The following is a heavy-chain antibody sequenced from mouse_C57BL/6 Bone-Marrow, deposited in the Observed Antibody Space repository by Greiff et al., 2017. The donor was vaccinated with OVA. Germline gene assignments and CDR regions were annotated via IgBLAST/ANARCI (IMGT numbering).Heavy chain of an antibody. Sequence: QVQLQQSGAELARPGASVKMSCKASGYTFTSYTMHWVKQRPGQGLEWIGYINPSSGYTKYNQKFKDKATLTADKSSSTAYMQLSSLTSEDSAVYCCARRSKGWLVFDYWGQGTTLTVSS. CDR3: ARRSKGWLVFDY. D-gene: IGHD2-3*01. V-gene: IGHV1-4*01. CDR1: GYTFTSYT. CDR2: INPSSGYT. J-gene: IGHJ2*01.